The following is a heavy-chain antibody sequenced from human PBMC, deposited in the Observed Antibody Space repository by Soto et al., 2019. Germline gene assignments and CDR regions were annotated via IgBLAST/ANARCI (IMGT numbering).Heavy chain of an antibody. J-gene: IGHJ4*02. CDR2: IYHSGST. Sequence: QVQLQESGPGLVKASGTLSLTCAVSGGSISSSNWWSWVRQPPGKGLEWIGEIYHSGSTNYNPSLXIRGTXXVDKSKNQFSLKLSSVTAADTAIYYCARAVAGLDYWGQGTLVTVSS. D-gene: IGHD6-19*01. CDR1: GGSISSSNW. V-gene: IGHV4-4*02. CDR3: ARAVAGLDY.